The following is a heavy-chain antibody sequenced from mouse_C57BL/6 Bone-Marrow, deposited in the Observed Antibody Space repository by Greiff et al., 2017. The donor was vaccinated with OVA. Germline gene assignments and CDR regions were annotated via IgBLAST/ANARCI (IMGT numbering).Heavy chain of an antibody. J-gene: IGHJ3*01. CDR1: GYTFTSYW. CDR3: ARWGTDYYGSSPAWFAY. D-gene: IGHD1-1*01. CDR2: IHPNSGST. Sequence: QVQLQQPGAELVKPGASVKLSCKASGYTFTSYWMHWVKQRPGQGLEWIGMIHPNSGSTNYNEKFKSKATLTVDKSSSTAYMQLSSLTSEDSAVYYCARWGTDYYGSSPAWFAYWGQGTLVTVSA. V-gene: IGHV1-64*01.